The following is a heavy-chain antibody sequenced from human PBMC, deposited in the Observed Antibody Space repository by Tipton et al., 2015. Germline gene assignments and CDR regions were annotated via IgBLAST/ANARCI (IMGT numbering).Heavy chain of an antibody. V-gene: IGHV1-46*01. J-gene: IGHJ4*02. Sequence: QLVQSGPEVKKPGTSVTVSCKASGYTFTNSYTHWVRQAPGQGLEWMGIIDLGRGTTKYAQEFQGRVTMTRDTSTTTVYMELSSLRSEDTAVYYCARGEYDWSDPSTDFWGQGTLVTVSS. D-gene: IGHD1-20*01. CDR2: IDLGRGTT. CDR1: GYTFTNSY. CDR3: ARGEYDWSDPSTDF.